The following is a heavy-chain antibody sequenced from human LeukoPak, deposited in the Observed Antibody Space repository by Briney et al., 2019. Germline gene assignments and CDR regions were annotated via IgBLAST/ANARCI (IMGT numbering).Heavy chain of an antibody. J-gene: IGHJ3*02. V-gene: IGHV3-23*01. CDR3: AKGRGATTDALDI. CDR1: GFTFSSYA. Sequence: GGSLRLSCAASGFTFSSYAMSWVRQAPGKGLEWVSTISGGGGSTYYADSVKGRYTISRDNSKNTLYLQMNSLRAEDTAVYYCAKGRGATTDALDIWGQGTMVTVSS. D-gene: IGHD1-26*01. CDR2: ISGGGGST.